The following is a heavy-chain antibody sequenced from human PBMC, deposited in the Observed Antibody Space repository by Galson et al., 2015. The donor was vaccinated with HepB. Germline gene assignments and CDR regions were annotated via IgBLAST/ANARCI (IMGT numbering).Heavy chain of an antibody. CDR3: ARVVGYCSSTSCYMRESNWFDP. CDR1: GGSISSGGYY. CDR2: IYYSGST. J-gene: IGHJ5*02. Sequence: TLSLTCTVSGGSISSGGYYWSWIRQHPGKGLEWIGYIYYSGSTYYNPSLKSRVTISVDTSKNQFSLKLSSVTAADTAVYYCARVVGYCSSTSCYMRESNWFDPWGQGTLVTVSS. D-gene: IGHD2-2*02. V-gene: IGHV4-31*03.